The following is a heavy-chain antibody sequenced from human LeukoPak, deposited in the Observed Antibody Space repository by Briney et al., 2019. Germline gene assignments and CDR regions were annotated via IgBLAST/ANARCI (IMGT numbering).Heavy chain of an antibody. CDR3: TTENYYDFWRGYYRWVGY. D-gene: IGHD3-3*01. J-gene: IGHJ4*02. CDR2: IKSKTDGGTT. CDR1: GFTFSNAW. Sequence: GGSLRLSCAASGFTFSNAWMSWVRQAPGKGLEWVGRIKSKTDGGTTDYAAPVKGRFTISRDDSKNTLYLQMNSLKTEDTAVYYCTTENYYDFWRGYYRWVGYWGQGTLVTVSS. V-gene: IGHV3-15*01.